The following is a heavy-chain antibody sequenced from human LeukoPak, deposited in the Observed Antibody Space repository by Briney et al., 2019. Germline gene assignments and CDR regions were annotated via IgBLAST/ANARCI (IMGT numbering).Heavy chain of an antibody. Sequence: PGGSLRLSCAASGFTFNSYGMHWVRRAPGKGLEWVAFIRHDGTNKYYADSVKGRFTISRDNSKNTLFLQMSSLRVEDTAVYYCGRDVSDTVVFITHNFDFWGQGTLVTVSS. CDR3: GRDVSDTVVFITHNFDF. J-gene: IGHJ4*02. CDR1: GFTFNSYG. V-gene: IGHV3-30*02. D-gene: IGHD3-22*01. CDR2: IRHDGTNK.